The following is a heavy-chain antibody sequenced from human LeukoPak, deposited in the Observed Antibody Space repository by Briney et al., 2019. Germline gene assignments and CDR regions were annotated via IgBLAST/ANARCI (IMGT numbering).Heavy chain of an antibody. J-gene: IGHJ5*02. CDR3: ARDVGITVADSFDP. CDR2: IHIYRGNT. V-gene: IGHV1-18*01. D-gene: IGHD6-19*01. CDR1: GYSSTNYG. Sequence: PWASVTVSCTASGYSSTNYGFSWVRQAPGQGLEWMGWIHIYRGNTNYAQKFQGRVTMTTDTSTSTVYMEVRGLRSDDTAMYYCARDVGITVADSFDPWGQGTLVTVSS.